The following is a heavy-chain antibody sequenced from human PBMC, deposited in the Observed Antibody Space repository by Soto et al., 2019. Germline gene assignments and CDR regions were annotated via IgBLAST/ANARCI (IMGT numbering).Heavy chain of an antibody. D-gene: IGHD6-25*01. CDR1: GGSFSGYY. J-gene: IGHJ6*02. V-gene: IGHV4-34*01. CDR3: ARGSEGVGMDV. CDR2: INHSGST. Sequence: SETLSLTCAVYGGSFSGYYWSWIRQPPGKGLEWIGEINHSGSTNYNPSLKSRVTISVDTSKNRFSLKLSSVTAADTAVYYCARGSEGVGMDVWGQGTTVTVSS.